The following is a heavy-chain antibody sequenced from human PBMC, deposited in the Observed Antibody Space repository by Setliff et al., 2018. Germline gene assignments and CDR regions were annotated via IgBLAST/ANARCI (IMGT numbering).Heavy chain of an antibody. CDR3: ARDRVPPLFGVGSYYHMDV. CDR2: INAGNGNT. D-gene: IGHD3-3*01. Sequence: ASVKVSCKASGYTFTSYAMHWVRQAPGQRLEWMGWINAGNGNTKYSQKFQGRVTITRDTSASTAYMELSSLRSEDTAVYYCARDRVPPLFGVGSYYHMDVWGKGTTVTVSS. V-gene: IGHV1-3*01. CDR1: GYTFTSYA. J-gene: IGHJ6*03.